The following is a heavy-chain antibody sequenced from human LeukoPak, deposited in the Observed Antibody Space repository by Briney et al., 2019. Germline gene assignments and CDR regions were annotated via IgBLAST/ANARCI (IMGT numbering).Heavy chain of an antibody. Sequence: GGSLRLSCTASGFTFGDYAMSWFRQAPGKGLEGVGFIRSKAYGGTTEYAASVKGRFTISRDDSKSIAYLQMNSLKTEDTAVYYCTRDGLDYYDSSGYYLDAFDIWGQGTMVTVSS. CDR3: TRDGLDYYDSSGYYLDAFDI. CDR1: GFTFGDYA. V-gene: IGHV3-49*03. D-gene: IGHD3-22*01. CDR2: IRSKAYGGTT. J-gene: IGHJ3*02.